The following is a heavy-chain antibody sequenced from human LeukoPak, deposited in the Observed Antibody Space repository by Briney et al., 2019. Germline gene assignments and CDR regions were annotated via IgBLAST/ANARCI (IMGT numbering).Heavy chain of an antibody. J-gene: IGHJ4*02. CDR2: ISSGISTI. CDR3: ARDTVGATDY. D-gene: IGHD1-26*01. V-gene: IGHV3-48*04. Sequence: GGSLRLSCAASGFTFSTYSMNWVRQAPGKGLEWVSYISSGISTIYYADSVKGRFTISRDNAKNSLYLQMNSLRAEDTALYYCARDTVGATDYWGQGTLVTVSS. CDR1: GFTFSTYS.